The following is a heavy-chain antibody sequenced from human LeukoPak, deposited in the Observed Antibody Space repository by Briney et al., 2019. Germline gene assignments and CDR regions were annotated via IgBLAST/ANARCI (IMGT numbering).Heavy chain of an antibody. CDR3: ARVGSNYYYYMDV. J-gene: IGHJ6*03. CDR2: ISSSGSII. D-gene: IGHD6-13*01. V-gene: IGHV3-48*03. CDR1: GFTLSSYE. Sequence: GGSLRLSCAASGFTLSSYEMNWVRQAPGKGLEWVSYISSSGSIIYYADSVKGRFTISRDNAKNSLYLQMNSLRAEDMAVYYCARVGSNYYYYMDVWGKGTTVTISS.